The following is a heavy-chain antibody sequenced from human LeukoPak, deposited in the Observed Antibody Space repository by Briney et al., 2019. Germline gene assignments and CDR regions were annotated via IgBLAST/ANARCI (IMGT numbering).Heavy chain of an antibody. V-gene: IGHV1-2*02. J-gene: IGHJ4*02. CDR1: GYTFTGYY. CDR3: ARVATSSPFFDY. Sequence: GASVKVSCKASGYTFTGYYMHWVRQAPGQGLEWMGWINPNSGGTNYARKFQGRVTMTRDTSISTAYMELSRLRSDDTAVYYCARVATSSPFFDYWGQGTLVTVSS. D-gene: IGHD5-12*01. CDR2: INPNSGGT.